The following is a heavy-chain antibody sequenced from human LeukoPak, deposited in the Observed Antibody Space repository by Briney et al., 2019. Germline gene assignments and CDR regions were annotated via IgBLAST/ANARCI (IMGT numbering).Heavy chain of an antibody. V-gene: IGHV3-21*01. D-gene: IGHD3-3*01. J-gene: IGHJ6*03. CDR3: ARDRRYYDFWSGYYMDV. CDR1: GFTFSSYS. Sequence: GGSLRLSCAASGFTFSSYSMNWVRQAPGKGLEWVSSISSSSSYIYYADSVKGRFTISRDNAKNPLYLQMNSLRAEDTAVYYCARDRRYYDFWSGYYMDVWGKGTTVTVSS. CDR2: ISSSSSYI.